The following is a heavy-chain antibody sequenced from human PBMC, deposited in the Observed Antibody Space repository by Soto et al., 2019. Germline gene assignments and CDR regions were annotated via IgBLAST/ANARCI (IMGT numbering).Heavy chain of an antibody. V-gene: IGHV2-5*02. CDR1: GFSLSTSGVG. J-gene: IGHJ3*02. CDR3: AQGVLRYFDWPRLPDAFDI. D-gene: IGHD3-9*01. Sequence: SGPTLVKPTQTLTLTCTFSGFSLSTSGVGVGWIRQPPGKALEWLALIYWDDDKRYSPSLKSRLTITKDTSKNQVVLTMTNMDPVDTATYYCAQGVLRYFDWPRLPDAFDIWGQGTMVTVSS. CDR2: IYWDDDK.